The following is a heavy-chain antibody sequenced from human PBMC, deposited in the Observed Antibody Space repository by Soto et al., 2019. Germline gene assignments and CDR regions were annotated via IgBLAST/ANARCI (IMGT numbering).Heavy chain of an antibody. CDR1: GCSFSNYN. CDR2: ITDGLTK. CDR3: ARDTSHGVTIGGLDS. J-gene: IGHJ4*02. Sequence: EGSLRRTCVASGCSFSNYNMNWVRQAPGKGLEWVAHITDGLTKHYADFVQGRFIISRDNAKNSLYLELTDLRDDDTAVYYCARDTSHGVTIGGLDSWGQVTLVIVSS. V-gene: IGHV3-48*02. D-gene: IGHD3-16*01.